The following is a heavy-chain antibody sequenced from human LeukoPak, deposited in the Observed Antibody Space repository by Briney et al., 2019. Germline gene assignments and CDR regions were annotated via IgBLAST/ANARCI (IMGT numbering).Heavy chain of an antibody. J-gene: IGHJ4*02. CDR3: ARDIAVAFFDY. Sequence: SETLSLTCAVYGGSFSGYYWSWIRQPPGKGLEWIGEINHSGSTNYNPSLKGRVTISVDTSKNQFSLKLSSVTAADTAVYYYARDIAVAFFDYWGQGTLVTVSS. V-gene: IGHV4-34*01. D-gene: IGHD6-19*01. CDR1: GGSFSGYY. CDR2: INHSGST.